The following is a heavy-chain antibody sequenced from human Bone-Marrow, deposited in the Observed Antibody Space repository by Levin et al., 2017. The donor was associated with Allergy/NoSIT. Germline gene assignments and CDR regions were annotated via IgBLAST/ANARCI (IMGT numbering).Heavy chain of an antibody. Sequence: GGSLRLSCAASGFTFSSYGMHWVRQAPGTGLEWVAVRSYDGSNKYYADSVKGRFTISRDNSKNTLYLQMNSLRAEDTAVYYCAISKWGVPAAVYYNYGMDVWGQGTTVTVSS. D-gene: IGHD2-2*01. CDR2: RSYDGSNK. V-gene: IGHV3-30*03. CDR3: AISKWGVPAAVYYNYGMDV. J-gene: IGHJ6*02. CDR1: GFTFSSYG.